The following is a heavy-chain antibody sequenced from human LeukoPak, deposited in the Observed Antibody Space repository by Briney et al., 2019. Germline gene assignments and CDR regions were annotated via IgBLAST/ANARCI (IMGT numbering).Heavy chain of an antibody. CDR2: INWNGGNT. CDR3: ARKSASGNYPLDY. Sequence: GGSLRLSCAASGFTFEDYGMSWVRQPPGKGLEWVSGINWNGGNTGYADSVKGRFTISRDNAKNTVFLQMSSLRAEDTALYYCARKSASGNYPLDYWGQGTLVTVSS. CDR1: GFTFEDYG. D-gene: IGHD3-10*01. J-gene: IGHJ4*02. V-gene: IGHV3-20*04.